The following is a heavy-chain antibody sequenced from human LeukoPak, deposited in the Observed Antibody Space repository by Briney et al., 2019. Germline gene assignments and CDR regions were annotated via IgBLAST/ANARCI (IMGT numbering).Heavy chain of an antibody. J-gene: IGHJ5*02. Sequence: GGSLRLSCAASGFTFSSYGMHWVRQAPGKGLEWVAVIWYDGSNKYYADSVKGRFTISRDNSKNTLYLQMNSLRAEDTAVYYCARGRPGYFDWVPNWFDPWGQGTLVTVSS. D-gene: IGHD3-9*01. CDR1: GFTFSSYG. V-gene: IGHV3-33*01. CDR3: ARGRPGYFDWVPNWFDP. CDR2: IWYDGSNK.